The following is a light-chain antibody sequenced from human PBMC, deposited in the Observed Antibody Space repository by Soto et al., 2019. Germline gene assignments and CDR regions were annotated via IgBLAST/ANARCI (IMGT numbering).Light chain of an antibody. V-gene: IGKV3-20*01. J-gene: IGKJ5*01. CDR2: GAS. CDR1: QSVSSSY. CDR3: QQDGSSPPVT. Sequence: EIVLTQSPGTLSLSPGERATLSCRASQSVSSSYLAWYQQKPGQAPRLLIYGASSRATGIPDRFSGSGSGKDFTLTVSRLEPEDFAVYYCQQDGSSPPVTFGQGTLLEIK.